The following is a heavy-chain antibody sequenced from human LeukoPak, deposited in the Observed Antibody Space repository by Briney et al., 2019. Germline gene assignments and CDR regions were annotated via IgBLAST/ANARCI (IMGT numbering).Heavy chain of an antibody. CDR1: GFTFSNHA. CDR3: ARDLSERYSTDY. CDR2: ISYDGSIK. J-gene: IGHJ4*02. D-gene: IGHD1-26*01. Sequence: PGGSLRLSCAVSGFTFSNHAIHWVRQAPGKGLEWVAFISYDGSIKYYADSVKGRFTISRDNSQNTLDLQMNSLRAEDTAVYYCARDLSERYSTDYWGQGTLVTVSS. V-gene: IGHV3-30-3*01.